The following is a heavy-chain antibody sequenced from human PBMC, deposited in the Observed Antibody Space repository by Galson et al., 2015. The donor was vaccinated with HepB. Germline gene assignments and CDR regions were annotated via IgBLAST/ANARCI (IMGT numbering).Heavy chain of an antibody. CDR1: GGTFSSYA. V-gene: IGHV1-69*01. D-gene: IGHD3-3*01. Sequence: VKVSCKASGGTFSSYAISWVRQAPGQGLEWMGGIIPIFGTANYAQKFQGRVTITAEESTSTAYMELSSLRAEDTAVYYCAGGGGWYDFWSGYYRFDPWGQGTLVTVSS. J-gene: IGHJ5*02. CDR2: IIPIFGTA. CDR3: AGGGGWYDFWSGYYRFDP.